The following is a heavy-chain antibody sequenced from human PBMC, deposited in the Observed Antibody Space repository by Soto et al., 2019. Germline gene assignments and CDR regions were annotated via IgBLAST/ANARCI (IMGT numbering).Heavy chain of an antibody. D-gene: IGHD2-2*01. V-gene: IGHV3-74*01. CDR3: ARGPRGLYHHDY. Sequence: EVQLVESGGGLVQPGGSLRLSCAVSGFTFSGDWMHWVRQAPGKGLVWVSRINIDGSRTNYADSVKGRFIISRDNARKTLYLQMNSLRVDDTAVYYCARGPRGLYHHDYWGQGALVTVSS. J-gene: IGHJ4*02. CDR2: INIDGSRT. CDR1: GFTFSGDW.